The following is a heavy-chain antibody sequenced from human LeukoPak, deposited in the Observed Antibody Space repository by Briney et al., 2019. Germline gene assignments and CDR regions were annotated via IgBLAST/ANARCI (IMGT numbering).Heavy chain of an antibody. V-gene: IGHV4-39*01. CDR3: ARAYSSSWYYNWFDP. CDR2: IYYSGNT. CDR1: GGSISSSSYY. J-gene: IGHJ5*02. D-gene: IGHD6-13*01. Sequence: SETLSLTCTVSGGSISSSSYYWGWIRQPPGKGLEWIGSIYYSGNTYYNPSLKSRVTISVDTSKNQFSLKLRSVTAADTAMYYCARAYSSSWYYNWFDPWGQGTLVTVSS.